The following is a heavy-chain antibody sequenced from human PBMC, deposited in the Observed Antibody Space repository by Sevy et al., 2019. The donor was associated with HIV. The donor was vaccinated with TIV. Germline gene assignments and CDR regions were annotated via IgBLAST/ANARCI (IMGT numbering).Heavy chain of an antibody. CDR2: IYIRGTT. CDR3: ARELSDYGMDV. Sequence: SETLSLTCNVSGGSIRSGRYYWSWIRQPAGKGMEWIGRIYIRGTTNYNPSLKSRITMSVDTSKNQFSLKLSSVTATDTAVYYCARELSDYGMDVWSQGTTVTVSS. V-gene: IGHV4-61*02. CDR1: GGSIRSGRYY. J-gene: IGHJ6*02.